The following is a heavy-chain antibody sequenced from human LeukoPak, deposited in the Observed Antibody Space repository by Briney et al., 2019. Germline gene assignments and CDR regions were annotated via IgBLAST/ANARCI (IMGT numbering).Heavy chain of an antibody. CDR3: LFGMDV. CDR2: INQDGSEK. J-gene: IGHJ6*02. CDR1: GFTFSSYA. V-gene: IGHV3-7*01. Sequence: GGSLRLSCAASGFTFSSYAMSWVRQAPGRGLEWVANINQDGSEKYYVDSVKGRFSISRDHAKNSMSLQMKSLRLEDTAVYHCLFGMDVWGQGTTVTVSS.